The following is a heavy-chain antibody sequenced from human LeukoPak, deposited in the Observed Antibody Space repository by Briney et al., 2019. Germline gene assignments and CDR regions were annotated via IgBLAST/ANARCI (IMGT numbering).Heavy chain of an antibody. CDR3: AAHWDGDGDAFDL. CDR1: RFSFSSYS. CDR2: ISADGGTK. Sequence: PGGSLRLSCAASRFSFSSYSMHWVRQAPGKGLEWVSVISADGGTKHYGDSVKGRFTVSRDNSKNTLYLQMNSLTAEDTALYYCAAHWDGDGDAFDLWGQGRMVTVCS. V-gene: IGHV3-30*03. D-gene: IGHD4-17*01. J-gene: IGHJ3*01.